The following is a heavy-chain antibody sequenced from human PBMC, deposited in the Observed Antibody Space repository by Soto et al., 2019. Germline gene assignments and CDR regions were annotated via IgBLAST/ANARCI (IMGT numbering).Heavy chain of an antibody. CDR3: AKEADIVIGPVAGPVAFAFDL. V-gene: IGHV3-30*18. CDR1: GFTFRSYG. Sequence: QGNLVESGGGVVQPGRSLRLSCAGSGFTFRSYGLHWVRQSPGKGLEWVAVVSGGGETTYYADSVKGRSTISRDKSKNMRYMQLDSLRPEDTEVYYCAKEADIVIGPVAGPVAFAFDLWGQGTLVTVSS. D-gene: IGHD2-2*01. J-gene: IGHJ4*02. CDR2: VSGGGETT.